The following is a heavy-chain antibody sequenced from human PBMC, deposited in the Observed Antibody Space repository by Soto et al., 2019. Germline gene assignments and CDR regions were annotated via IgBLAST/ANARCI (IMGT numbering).Heavy chain of an antibody. CDR2: ISSSSSTI. D-gene: IGHD3-10*01. V-gene: IGHV3-48*02. CDR1: GFTFSSYS. Sequence: EVQLVESGGGLVQPGGSLRLSCAASGFTFSSYSMNWVRQAPGKGLEWVSYISSSSSTIYYADSVKGRFTISRDNAKNSRYLQMNSLRDEDTAVYYCARDELDLGMDVWGQGTTVTVSS. CDR3: ARDELDLGMDV. J-gene: IGHJ6*02.